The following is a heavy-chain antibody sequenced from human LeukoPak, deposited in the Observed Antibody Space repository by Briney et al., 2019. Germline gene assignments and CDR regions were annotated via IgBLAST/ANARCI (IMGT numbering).Heavy chain of an antibody. CDR2: IYYSGST. Sequence: SETLSLTCTVSGGSISSYHWSWIRQPPGKGLEWIGYIYYSGSTNYNPSLKSRVTISVDTSKNRFSLKLSSVTAADTAVYYCARERYDILTGYHNFDYWGQGTLVTVSS. CDR1: GGSISSYH. V-gene: IGHV4-59*01. CDR3: ARERYDILTGYHNFDY. D-gene: IGHD3-9*01. J-gene: IGHJ4*02.